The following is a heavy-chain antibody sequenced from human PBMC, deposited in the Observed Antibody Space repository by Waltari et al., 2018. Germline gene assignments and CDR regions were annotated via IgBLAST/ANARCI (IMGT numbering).Heavy chain of an antibody. D-gene: IGHD4-4*01. CDR2: IVVGSGNT. V-gene: IGHV1-58*01. CDR3: AAVLSRTGNSKYYFDY. Sequence: QMQLVQSGPEVKKPGTSVKVSCKAPGFTFTSSAVQWVRQARGQRLEWIGWIVVGSGNTNYAQKFQERVTITRDMSTSTAYMELSSLRSEDTAVYYCAAVLSRTGNSKYYFDYWGQGTLVTVSS. CDR1: GFTFTSSA. J-gene: IGHJ4*02.